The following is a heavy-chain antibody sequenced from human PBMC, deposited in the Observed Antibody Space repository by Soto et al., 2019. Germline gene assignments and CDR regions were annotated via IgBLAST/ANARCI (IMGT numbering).Heavy chain of an antibody. D-gene: IGHD3-22*01. CDR1: GFTLSRHT. Sequence: PVGSLRLSCAASGFTLSRHTMNWVRQAPGKGLEWVSFIGSRTSDIYYADSVKRRFTISRDNAKNSLYLDLTRLRAEDTAVYFCVRDYYDTSGYPNTFDMWGQGTMVTVSS. CDR3: VRDYYDTSGYPNTFDM. J-gene: IGHJ3*02. CDR2: IGSRTSDI. V-gene: IGHV3-21*01.